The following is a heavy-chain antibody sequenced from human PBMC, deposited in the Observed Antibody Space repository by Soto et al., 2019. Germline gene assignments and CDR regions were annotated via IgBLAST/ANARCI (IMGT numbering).Heavy chain of an antibody. D-gene: IGHD3-9*01. CDR3: ARDGPPPYYDILTGYYKDGYYFDY. CDR1: GFTFSSYW. J-gene: IGHJ4*02. CDR2: IKQDGSEK. V-gene: IGHV3-7*01. Sequence: EVQLVESGGGLVQPGGSLRLSCAASGFTFSSYWMSWVRQAPGKGLEWVANIKQDGSEKYYVDSVKGRFTISRDNAKNSLYLKTKSMRAEEPAVYYCARDGPPPYYDILTGYYKDGYYFDYGGQGTLVAVSS.